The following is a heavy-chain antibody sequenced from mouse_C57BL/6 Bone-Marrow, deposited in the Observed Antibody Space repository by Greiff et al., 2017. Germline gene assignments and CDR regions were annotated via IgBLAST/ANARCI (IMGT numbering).Heavy chain of an antibody. V-gene: IGHV1-55*01. CDR3: AGNFDV. Sequence: VQLQQPGAELVKPGASVKMSCKASGYTFTSYWITWVKQRPGQGLEWIGDIYPGSGSSNYNEKFKSKATLTVDKSSSTAYLQLSSLTSEDSAGYYGAGNFDVWGTGTTVTVSS. J-gene: IGHJ1*03. CDR2: IYPGSGSS. CDR1: GYTFTSYW.